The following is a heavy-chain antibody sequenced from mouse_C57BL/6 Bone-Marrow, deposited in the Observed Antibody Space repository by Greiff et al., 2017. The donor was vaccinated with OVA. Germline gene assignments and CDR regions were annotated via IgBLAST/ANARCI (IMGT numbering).Heavy chain of an antibody. V-gene: IGHV1-26*01. CDR2: INPNNGGT. J-gene: IGHJ2*01. Sequence: EVQLQQSGPELVKPGASVKISCKASGYTFTDYYMNWVKQSHGKSLEWIGDINPNNGGTSYNQKFKGKATLTVDKSSSTAYMELRSLTSEDSAVYYCARTPSSHYYGRRYFDYWGQGTTLTVSS. D-gene: IGHD1-1*01. CDR3: ARTPSSHYYGRRYFDY. CDR1: GYTFTDYY.